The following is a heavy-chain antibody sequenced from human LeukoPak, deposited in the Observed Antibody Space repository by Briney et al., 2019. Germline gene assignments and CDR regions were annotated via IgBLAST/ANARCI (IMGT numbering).Heavy chain of an antibody. CDR1: GGSFSGYY. V-gene: IGHV4-34*01. J-gene: IGHJ4*02. Sequence: PSETLSLTCAVYGGSFSGYYWSWIRQPPGKVLEWIGEINHSGSTNYNPSLKSRVTISVDTSKNQFSLKLSSVTAADTAVYYCARANGYGLLDCWGQGTLVTVSS. CDR2: INHSGST. CDR3: ARANGYGLLDC. D-gene: IGHD5-18*01.